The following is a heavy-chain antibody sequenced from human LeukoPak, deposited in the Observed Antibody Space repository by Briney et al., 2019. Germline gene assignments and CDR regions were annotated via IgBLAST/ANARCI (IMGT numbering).Heavy chain of an antibody. D-gene: IGHD2-2*01. CDR2: INGDGSWT. J-gene: IGHJ4*02. Sequence: GGSLRLSCAASGNYWMHWVRQAPGKGLVWVSHINGDGSWTTYADSVKGRFTISKDNAKNSVYLQMNNLRAEDTAVYYCVSFYETYWGRGTLVTVSS. V-gene: IGHV3-74*01. CDR3: VSFYETY. CDR1: GNYW.